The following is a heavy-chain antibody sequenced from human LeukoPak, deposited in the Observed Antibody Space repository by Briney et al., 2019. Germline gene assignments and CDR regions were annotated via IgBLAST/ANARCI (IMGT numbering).Heavy chain of an antibody. CDR1: GFTFSSYA. Sequence: GGSLRLSCAASGFTFSSYAMSWVRQAPGQGLEWVANIKEDGTEKNYVDSVEGRFTISRDNAKNSMHLQMNSLRAEDTAVYYCARPGIAGAGTAYSDYWGQGTLVTVSS. D-gene: IGHD6-13*01. CDR3: ARPGIAGAGTAYSDY. J-gene: IGHJ4*02. V-gene: IGHV3-7*01. CDR2: IKEDGTEK.